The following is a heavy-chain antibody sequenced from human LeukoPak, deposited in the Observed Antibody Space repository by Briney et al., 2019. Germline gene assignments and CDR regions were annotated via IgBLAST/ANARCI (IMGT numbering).Heavy chain of an antibody. J-gene: IGHJ3*02. CDR3: TRSLEGAFDI. CDR2: IYYSGST. V-gene: IGHV4-31*03. CDR1: GGSISSGGYY. Sequence: SETLSLTCTVSGGSISSGGYYWSWIRQHPGKGLEWIGYIYYSGSTYYNPSLKSRVTISVDTSKNQFSLKLSSVTAADTAVYYCTRSLEGAFDIWGQGTMVTVSS. D-gene: IGHD1-1*01.